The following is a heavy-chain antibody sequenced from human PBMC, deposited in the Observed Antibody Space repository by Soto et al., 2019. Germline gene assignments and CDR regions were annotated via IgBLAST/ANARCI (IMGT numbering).Heavy chain of an antibody. CDR2: LHYSGNT. Sequence: SENLSLTCTFSVASTTTTYYWGWIRQPPVKGLERIASLHYSGNTNYSPSLKGRVNVSVDTSKNQFSLKLKSVTAADTAVYYCARHVGRLYSSTWPTYGLDVWGQGTTVTVSS. J-gene: IGHJ6*02. CDR1: VASTTTTYY. D-gene: IGHD6-13*01. CDR3: ARHVGRLYSSTWPTYGLDV. V-gene: IGHV4-39*01.